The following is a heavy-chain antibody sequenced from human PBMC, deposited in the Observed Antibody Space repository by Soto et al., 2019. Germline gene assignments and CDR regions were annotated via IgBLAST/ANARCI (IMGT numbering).Heavy chain of an antibody. V-gene: IGHV2-5*02. CDR2: IYWDYDK. CDR1: GFSLTGSGVG. Sequence: QITLKESGPTLVKPTQTLTLTCTFSGFSLTGSGVGVGWIRQPPGKALEWLALIYWDYDKRYSPSLKSRLTIPTHTYKNQVALTVTHMDPVDTATYYCARLLWSDTSLYYFDYWGQGTLVPVSS. J-gene: IGHJ4*02. D-gene: IGHD3-3*01. CDR3: ARLLWSDTSLYYFDY.